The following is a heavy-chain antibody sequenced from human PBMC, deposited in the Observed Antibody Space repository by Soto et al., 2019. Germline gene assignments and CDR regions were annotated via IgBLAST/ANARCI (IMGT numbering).Heavy chain of an antibody. D-gene: IGHD3-10*01. J-gene: IGHJ6*03. CDR1: GGSFSGYQ. CDR2: INDSGNI. CDR3: ARGVVLWFGELSRRGGYYYYLDV. Sequence: QVQLQQWGAGLLKPSETLSLTCAVYGGSFSGYQWTWIRQTTEMGLEWIGEINDSGNINYNPSLKRRLTILVDTAKKQISLRLSSVTAADTAVYYCARGVVLWFGELSRRGGYYYYLDVWGKGTTVTVSS. V-gene: IGHV4-34*02.